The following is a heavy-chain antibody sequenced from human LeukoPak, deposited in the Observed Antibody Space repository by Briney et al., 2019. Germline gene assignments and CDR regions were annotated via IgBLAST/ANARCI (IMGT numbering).Heavy chain of an antibody. CDR2: INSDGSST. D-gene: IGHD6-19*01. CDR1: GFSFSSYW. V-gene: IGHV3-74*01. J-gene: IGHJ4*02. CDR3: ARERIAVAGRLLDY. Sequence: GGSLRLSCAASGFSFSSYWMHWVRQAPGKGLVWVSRINSDGSSTSYADSVKGRFTISRDNAKNSLYLQMNSLRAEDTAVYYCARERIAVAGRLLDYWGQGTLVTVSS.